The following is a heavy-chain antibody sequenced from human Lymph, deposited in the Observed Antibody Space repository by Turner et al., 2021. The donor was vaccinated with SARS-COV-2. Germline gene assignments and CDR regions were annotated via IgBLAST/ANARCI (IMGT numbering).Heavy chain of an antibody. J-gene: IGHJ6*02. CDR3: ARVGSSVVPYYYYGMDV. Sequence: QVQLVQSGAEVKKPGSSVKVSCKASGGTFSSHVISWVRQAPGQGLEWMGGIIPMFGTANYAQKFQGRVTITADESTSTAYMELTSLRSEDTAVYDCARVGSSVVPYYYYGMDVWGQGTTVTVSS. CDR2: IIPMFGTA. V-gene: IGHV1-69*01. D-gene: IGHD3-22*01. CDR1: GGTFSSHV.